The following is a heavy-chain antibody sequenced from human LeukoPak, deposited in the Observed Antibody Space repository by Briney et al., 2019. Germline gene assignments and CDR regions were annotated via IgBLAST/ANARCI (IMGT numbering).Heavy chain of an antibody. D-gene: IGHD2-21*02. J-gene: IGHJ3*02. CDR1: GGSISSYY. V-gene: IGHV4-4*07. CDR2: IYTSGST. CDR3: ARDLDPVTYCGGDCYSRVAFDI. Sequence: SSETLSLTCTVSGGSISSYYWSWIRQPAGKGLEWIGRIYTSGSTNYNPSLKSRVTMSVDTSKSQFSLKLSSVTAADTAVYYCARDLDPVTYCGGDCYSRVAFDIWGQGTMVTVSS.